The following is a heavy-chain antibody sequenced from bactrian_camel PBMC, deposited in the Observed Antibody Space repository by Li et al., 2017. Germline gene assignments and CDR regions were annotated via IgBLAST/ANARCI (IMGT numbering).Heavy chain of an antibody. CDR2: IDMAGDT. V-gene: IGHV3S26*01. D-gene: IGHD3*01. CDR3: AAAKGLPDLLRGGYLSARSYNY. Sequence: HVQLVESGGGSVQPGEPLRLSCTASGYTSSNYCMAWFRQTPGNEREGIATIDMAGDTTYSDSVKGRFTISKDNAKTTLYLQMNSLKPEDTAIYYCAAAKGLPDLLRGGYLSARSYNYWGRGTQVTV. J-gene: IGHJ4*01. CDR1: GYTSSNYC.